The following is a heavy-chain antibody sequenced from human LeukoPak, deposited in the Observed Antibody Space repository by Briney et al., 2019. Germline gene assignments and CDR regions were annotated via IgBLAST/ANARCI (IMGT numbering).Heavy chain of an antibody. CDR2: FDPEDGET. CDR1: GYTLTELS. Sequence: GASVKVSCKVSGYTLTELSMHRVRQAPGKGLEWMGGFDPEDGETIYAQKFQGRVTMTEDTSTDTAYMELSSLRSEDTAVYYCATGVIMGGSYYNWFDPWGQGTLVTVSS. J-gene: IGHJ5*02. V-gene: IGHV1-24*01. D-gene: IGHD1-26*01. CDR3: ATGVIMGGSYYNWFDP.